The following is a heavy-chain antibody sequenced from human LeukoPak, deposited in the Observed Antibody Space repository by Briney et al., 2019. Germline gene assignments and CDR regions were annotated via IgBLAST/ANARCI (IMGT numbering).Heavy chain of an antibody. CDR3: ARDMAVADAFHI. V-gene: IGHV1-2*02. CDR1: GYTFQDYY. D-gene: IGHD6-19*01. CDR2: INPNSGGT. J-gene: IGHJ3*02. Sequence: ASVKVSCKASGYTFQDYYIHWVRQAPGQGLEWMGWINPNSGGTKYSQNFQGRVTMTRDTSISTAYMDLSRLRSDDTAVYYCARDMAVADAFHIWGQGTRLTVSS.